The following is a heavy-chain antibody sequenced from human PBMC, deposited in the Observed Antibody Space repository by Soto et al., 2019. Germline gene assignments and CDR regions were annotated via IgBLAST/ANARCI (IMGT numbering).Heavy chain of an antibody. V-gene: IGHV1-18*01. Sequence: VSVKVSCKASGYTFTSYGISWVRQAPGQGLEWMGWISAYNGNTNYAQKLQGRVTMTTDTSTSTAYMELRSLRSDDRAGDYCARQTGDGSGDGFDPWGQGTLVTVSS. CDR1: GYTFTSYG. CDR3: ARQTGDGSGDGFDP. CDR2: ISAYNGNT. J-gene: IGHJ5*02. D-gene: IGHD7-27*01.